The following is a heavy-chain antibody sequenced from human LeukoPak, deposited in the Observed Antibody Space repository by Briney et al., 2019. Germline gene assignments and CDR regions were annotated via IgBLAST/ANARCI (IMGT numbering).Heavy chain of an antibody. V-gene: IGHV4-34*01. Sequence: SETLSLTCAVYGGSFSGYYWSWIRQPPGKGLEWIGEINHSGSTNYNPSLKGRVTISVDTSKNQFSLRLSSVTAADTAVYYCARTPYYYGSGSPHNWFDPWGQGTPVTVSS. CDR3: ARTPYYYGSGSPHNWFDP. CDR1: GGSFSGYY. CDR2: INHSGST. D-gene: IGHD3-10*01. J-gene: IGHJ5*02.